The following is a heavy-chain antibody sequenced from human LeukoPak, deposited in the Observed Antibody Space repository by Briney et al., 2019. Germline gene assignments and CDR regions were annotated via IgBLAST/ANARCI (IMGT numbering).Heavy chain of an antibody. D-gene: IGHD6-13*01. CDR3: ARVTYTGYSIYGMDV. CDR1: GGSISSYY. Sequence: SETLSLTCTVSGGSISSYYWSWIRQPPGKGLEWIGYIYYSGGTNYNPSLKSRVTISVDTSKNQFSLKLSSVTAADTAVYYCARVTYTGYSIYGMDVWGQGTTVTVSS. V-gene: IGHV4-59*01. CDR2: IYYSGGT. J-gene: IGHJ6*02.